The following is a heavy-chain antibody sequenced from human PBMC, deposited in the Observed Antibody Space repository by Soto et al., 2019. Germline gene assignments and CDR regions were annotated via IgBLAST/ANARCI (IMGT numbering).Heavy chain of an antibody. CDR1: GFTLRTYT. V-gene: IGHV3-21*06. J-gene: IGHJ4*01. CDR3: VRGMNPLF. CDR2: ISISNSDR. Sequence: GGSLSLSCAASGFTLRTYTMNWVRQAPGKGLEWVSSISISNSDRYYADSVRGRFTISRDNAKNALYLQMNSLRADDTAVYFCVRGMNPLFGGQGTLV.